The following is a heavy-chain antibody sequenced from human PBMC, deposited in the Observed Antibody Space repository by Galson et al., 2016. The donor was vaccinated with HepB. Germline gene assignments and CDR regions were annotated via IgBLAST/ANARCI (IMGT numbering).Heavy chain of an antibody. D-gene: IGHD2-2*01. CDR1: GDSISSSDW. Sequence: TLSLTCVVSGDSISSSDWWSWVRQSPGKGLEWIGELYRSGNTNYNPSLKSRVTMSIDKSKSQFSLSLSSVTAADTATYYCARVVVIPAAKGFDSWGQGTLVFVS. V-gene: IGHV4/OR15-8*02. J-gene: IGHJ4*02. CDR3: ARVVVIPAAKGFDS. CDR2: LYRSGNT.